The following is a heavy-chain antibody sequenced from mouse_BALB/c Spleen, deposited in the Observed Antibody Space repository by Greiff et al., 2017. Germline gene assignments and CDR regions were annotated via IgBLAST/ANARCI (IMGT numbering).Heavy chain of an antibody. V-gene: IGHV1-54*03. Sequence: VMLVESGAELVRPGTSVKVSCKASGYAFTNYLIEWVKQRPGQGLEWIGVINPGSGGTNYNEKFKGKATLTADKSSSTAYMQLSSLTSDDSAVYFCARSPNYGNFPYYYAMDYWGQGTSVTVSS. D-gene: IGHD2-1*01. CDR2: INPGSGGT. CDR3: ARSPNYGNFPYYYAMDY. CDR1: GYAFTNYL. J-gene: IGHJ4*01.